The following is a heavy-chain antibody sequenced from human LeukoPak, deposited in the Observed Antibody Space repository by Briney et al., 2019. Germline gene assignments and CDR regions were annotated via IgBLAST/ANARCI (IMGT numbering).Heavy chain of an antibody. J-gene: IGHJ4*02. D-gene: IGHD5-18*01. CDR3: AREEHTAMGY. Sequence: PGGSLRLSCAASGFPFSSYWMHWVRQAPGEGLVWVSRINSDGSSTSYADSVKGRFTISRDTAKNTLYLQMNSLRAEDTAVYYCAREEHTAMGYWGQGTLVTVSS. V-gene: IGHV3-74*01. CDR1: GFPFSSYW. CDR2: INSDGSST.